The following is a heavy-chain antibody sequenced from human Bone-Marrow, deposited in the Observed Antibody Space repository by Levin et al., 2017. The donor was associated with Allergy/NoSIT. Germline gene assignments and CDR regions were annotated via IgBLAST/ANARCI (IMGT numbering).Heavy chain of an antibody. D-gene: IGHD3-22*01. CDR2: IIPILGVP. Sequence: KISCKLSGGTFDKYTIGWVRQAPGQGLEWMGRIIPILGVPKFPQKLQGRVTFTEDKSTSTAYMELSSLTSEDTAIYFCATEEGHYIYGSFYYYFDSWGQGTLVTVSS. J-gene: IGHJ4*02. CDR3: ATEEGHYIYGSFYYYFDS. CDR1: GGTFDKYT. V-gene: IGHV1-69*04.